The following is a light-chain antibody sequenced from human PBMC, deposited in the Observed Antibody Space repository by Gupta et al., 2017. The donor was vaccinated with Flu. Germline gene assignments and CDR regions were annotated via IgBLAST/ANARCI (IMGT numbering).Light chain of an antibody. CDR2: GNT. V-gene: IGLV1-40*01. J-gene: IGLJ3*02. CDR1: SSNIGAGYD. Sequence: QSVLTQPPSVSGAPGQRVTISCTGSSSNIGAGYDVHWYQQLPGTAPKLLISGNTNRPSGVPDRFSGSKSGTSASLAITGLQAEDEADYYCQSHDSSLSGRVFGEGTKLTVL. CDR3: QSHDSSLSGRV.